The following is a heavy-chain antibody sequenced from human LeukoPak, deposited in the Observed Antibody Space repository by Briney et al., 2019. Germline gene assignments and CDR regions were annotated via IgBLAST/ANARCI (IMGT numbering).Heavy chain of an antibody. D-gene: IGHD6-19*01. CDR2: VHSSGDT. CDR1: GGSVSSYY. Sequence: SETLSLTCTVSGGSVSSYYWSWIRQPPGKGLEWIGYVHSSGDTNYNPSLRNRVTISVDTSKNQFSLKLSSVTAADTAVYYCARGRIYNSGRPDYWGQGTLVAVSS. CDR3: ARGRIYNSGRPDY. V-gene: IGHV4-59*02. J-gene: IGHJ4*02.